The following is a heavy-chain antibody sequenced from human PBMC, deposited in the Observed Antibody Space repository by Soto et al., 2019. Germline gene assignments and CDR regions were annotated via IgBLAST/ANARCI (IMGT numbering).Heavy chain of an antibody. D-gene: IGHD6-13*01. CDR1: YTSINTSKCC. Sequence: TLAVTGPVSYTSINTSKCCWGWDRPPPGKGLEWIGSFFDSGGTYYNPSLKSRAIISVDTSKNQFSLKMSSVTAADTAIYYCARHGEHSSHGIFPPWGQGTLVTVSS. CDR2: FFDSGGT. J-gene: IGHJ5*02. CDR3: ARHGEHSSHGIFPP. V-gene: IGHV4-39*01.